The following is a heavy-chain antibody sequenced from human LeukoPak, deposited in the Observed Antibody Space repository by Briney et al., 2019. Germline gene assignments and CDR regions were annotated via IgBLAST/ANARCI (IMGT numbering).Heavy chain of an antibody. CDR3: ATDLHRIVGATLLDY. V-gene: IGHV1-18*01. CDR1: GYTFTSYG. Sequence: ASVKVSCKASGYTFTSYGISWVRQAPGQGLEWMGWISAYNGNTIYAQKFQGRVTMTEDTSTDTAYMELNSLRSEDTAVYYCATDLHRIVGATLLDYWGQGTLVTVSS. J-gene: IGHJ4*02. D-gene: IGHD1-26*01. CDR2: ISAYNGNT.